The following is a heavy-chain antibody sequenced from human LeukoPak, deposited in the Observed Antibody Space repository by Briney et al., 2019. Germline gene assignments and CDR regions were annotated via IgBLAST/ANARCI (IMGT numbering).Heavy chain of an antibody. Sequence: GGSLRLSCAASGFTFTTYWMAWVRQAPGKGLEWVANIKQDGSEKYYVDSVKGRFTISRDNAKNSLYLQMNSLRAEDTAVYYCARVRGDIRDGYTYYYYMDVWGKGTTVTISS. V-gene: IGHV3-7*01. CDR2: IKQDGSEK. D-gene: IGHD5-24*01. CDR1: GFTFTTYW. CDR3: ARVRGDIRDGYTYYYYMDV. J-gene: IGHJ6*03.